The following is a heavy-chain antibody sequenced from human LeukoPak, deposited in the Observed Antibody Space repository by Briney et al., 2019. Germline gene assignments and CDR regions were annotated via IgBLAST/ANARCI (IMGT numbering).Heavy chain of an antibody. CDR3: AKGTSSSCYSAPNY. CDR2: ICSNDNNT. Sequence: GGSLRLSCAASGFTFSNAWMNWVRQAPGKGLEWVSAICSNDNNTYYANSVKGRSTISRDNSKNTLSLQLNSLRAEDTAVYYCAKGTSSSCYSAPNYWGQGTLVTVSS. J-gene: IGHJ4*02. D-gene: IGHD2-15*01. V-gene: IGHV3-23*01. CDR1: GFTFSNAW.